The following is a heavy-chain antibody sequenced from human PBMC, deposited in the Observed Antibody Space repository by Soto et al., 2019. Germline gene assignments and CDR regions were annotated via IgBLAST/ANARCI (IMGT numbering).Heavy chain of an antibody. CDR3: AREDLGYCSSTSCYDYPYFDY. V-gene: IGHV1-3*01. CDR2: INAGNGNT. J-gene: IGHJ4*02. CDR1: GYTFTSYA. Sequence: ASVKVSCKASGYTFTSYAMHWVRQAPGQRLEWMGWINAGNGNTKYSQKFQGRVTITRDTSASTAYMELSSLRSEGTAVYYCAREDLGYCSSTSCYDYPYFDYWGQGTLVTVSS. D-gene: IGHD2-2*01.